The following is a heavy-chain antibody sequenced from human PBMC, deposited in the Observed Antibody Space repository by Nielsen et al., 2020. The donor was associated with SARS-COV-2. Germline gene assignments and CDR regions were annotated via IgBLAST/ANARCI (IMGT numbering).Heavy chain of an antibody. V-gene: IGHV4-59*01. CDR1: GGSISSYY. CDR3: ARAGYCSSTSCYDWFDP. D-gene: IGHD2-2*01. CDR2: IYYSGST. Sequence: SETLSLTCTVSGGSISSYYWSWIRQSPGKGLEWIGYIYYSGSTNYNPSLKSRVTISVDTSKNQFSLKLSSVTAADTAVYYCARAGYCSSTSCYDWFDPWGQGTLVTVSS. J-gene: IGHJ5*02.